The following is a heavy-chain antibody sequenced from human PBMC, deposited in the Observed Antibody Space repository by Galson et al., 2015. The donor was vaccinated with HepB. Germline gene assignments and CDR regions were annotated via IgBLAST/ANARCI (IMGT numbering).Heavy chain of an antibody. D-gene: IGHD5-12*01. CDR2: IRSKASGGTT. V-gene: IGHV3-49*03. CDR1: GFTFGDYA. J-gene: IGHJ4*02. Sequence: SLRLSCAASGFTFGDYAMSWFRQAPGKGLEWVGFIRSKASGGTTEYAASVKGRFTISRDDSKSIAYLQMSSLKTEDTAVYYCTRDRKGGYGPFDYWGQGTLVTVSS. CDR3: TRDRKGGYGPFDY.